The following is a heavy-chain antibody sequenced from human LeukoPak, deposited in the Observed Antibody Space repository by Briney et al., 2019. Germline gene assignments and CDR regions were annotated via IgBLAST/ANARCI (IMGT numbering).Heavy chain of an antibody. Sequence: GGSLRLSCAASGFTFSSYEMNWVRQAPGKGLEWVSYISSSGSTIYYADSVKGRFTISRDNAKNSLYLQMNSLRAEDTAVYYCAGVYSNYDPYDAFDIWGQGTMVTVSS. CDR3: AGVYSNYDPYDAFDI. D-gene: IGHD4-11*01. CDR1: GFTFSSYE. J-gene: IGHJ3*02. CDR2: ISSSGSTI. V-gene: IGHV3-48*03.